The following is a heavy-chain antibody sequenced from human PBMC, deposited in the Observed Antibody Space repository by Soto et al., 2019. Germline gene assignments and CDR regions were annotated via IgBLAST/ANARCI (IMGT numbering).Heavy chain of an antibody. J-gene: IGHJ4*02. CDR1: EFTFSTYA. Sequence: PWVSLRLFCAASEFTFSTYAVSWVRQAPGKGLEWVSTITPSGGTTYYADAVKGRFTISRDNSKSTFFLQMNSLRADDTALYYCAKDSLLVYYFESWGRGTLVTVSS. CDR3: AKDSLLVYYFES. V-gene: IGHV3-23*01. CDR2: ITPSGGTT. D-gene: IGHD2-8*02.